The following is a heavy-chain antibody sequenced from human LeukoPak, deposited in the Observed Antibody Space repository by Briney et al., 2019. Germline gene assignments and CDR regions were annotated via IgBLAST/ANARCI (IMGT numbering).Heavy chain of an antibody. Sequence: PGGSLRPSCAASGFTFSNAWMNWVRQAPGKGLEWVSYISSSSSTIYYADSVKGRFTISRDNAKNSLYLQMNSLRAEDTAVYYCARGAYYYEDWGQGTLVTVSS. D-gene: IGHD3-22*01. CDR3: ARGAYYYED. CDR2: ISSSSSTI. CDR1: GFTFSNAW. J-gene: IGHJ4*02. V-gene: IGHV3-48*01.